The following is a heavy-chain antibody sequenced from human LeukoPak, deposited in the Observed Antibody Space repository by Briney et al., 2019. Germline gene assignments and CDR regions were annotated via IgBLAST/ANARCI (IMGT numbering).Heavy chain of an antibody. Sequence: GASVKVSCKASGYTFTSYDINWVRQAPGQGLEWMGGIIPIFGTANYAQKFQGRVTITADESTSTAYMELSSLRSEDTAVYYCARDQDRVHDYGDYDRMYYFDYWGQGTLVTVSS. D-gene: IGHD4-17*01. J-gene: IGHJ4*02. CDR2: IIPIFGTA. CDR1: GYTFTSYD. V-gene: IGHV1-69*13. CDR3: ARDQDRVHDYGDYDRMYYFDY.